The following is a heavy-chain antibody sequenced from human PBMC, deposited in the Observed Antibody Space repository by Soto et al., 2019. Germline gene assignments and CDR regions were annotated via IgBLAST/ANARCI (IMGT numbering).Heavy chain of an antibody. V-gene: IGHV1-46*01. CDR1: GFTFSSYA. CDR3: ARGSAGLDP. J-gene: IGHJ5*02. Sequence: GGSLRLSCAASGFTFSSYAMSWVRQAPGKGLEWMSIINPSSGSTNYAQKFQGRVTMTRDTSTSTVYMELSSLRSEDTAVYYCARGSAGLDPWGQGTLVTVSS. CDR2: INPSSGST.